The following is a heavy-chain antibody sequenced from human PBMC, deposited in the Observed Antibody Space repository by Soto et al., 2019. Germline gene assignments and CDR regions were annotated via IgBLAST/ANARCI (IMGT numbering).Heavy chain of an antibody. Sequence: EVQLVESGRGLVQPGGSLRLSCAASGFSFSDHFIDWVRQAPGKGLAWIGRIKNKPHGYTTQYAASVEGIFTISRDDSKKLVFLQMNSLKAEDTAVYYCAREVVMGAAGDYLDVLGQGTPVTVSS. J-gene: IGHJ6*01. CDR1: GFSFSDHF. CDR3: AREVVMGAAGDYLDV. V-gene: IGHV3-72*01. CDR2: IKNKPHGYTT. D-gene: IGHD7-27*01.